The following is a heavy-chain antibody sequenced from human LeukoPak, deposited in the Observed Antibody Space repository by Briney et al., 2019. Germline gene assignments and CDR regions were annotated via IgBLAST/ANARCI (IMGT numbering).Heavy chain of an antibody. D-gene: IGHD3-22*01. J-gene: IGHJ4*02. V-gene: IGHV3-21*01. CDR2: ISSSSSYI. Sequence: GGSLRLSCAASGFTFSSYSMNWVRQAPGKGLEWVSSISSSSSYIYYADSVKGRFTISRDNAKNSLYLQMNSLRAEDTAVYYCARDHVRVGLNYYDSSGYTEFDYWGQGTLVTVPS. CDR3: ARDHVRVGLNYYDSSGYTEFDY. CDR1: GFTFSSYS.